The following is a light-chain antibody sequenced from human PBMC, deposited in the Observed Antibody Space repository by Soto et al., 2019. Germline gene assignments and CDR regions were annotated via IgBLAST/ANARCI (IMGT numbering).Light chain of an antibody. CDR3: QQYGGAPPEYP. J-gene: IGKJ2*01. CDR2: GAS. Sequence: IVLTQSPGTLSLSPGERATLCCRASQTVSGSHLAWYQQKPGQAPRLIIYGASTRPTGIPDRFSGSGSGTDFTLTITRLEPEDFAVYYCQQYGGAPPEYPFGQGTKLEIK. V-gene: IGKV3-20*01. CDR1: QTVSGSH.